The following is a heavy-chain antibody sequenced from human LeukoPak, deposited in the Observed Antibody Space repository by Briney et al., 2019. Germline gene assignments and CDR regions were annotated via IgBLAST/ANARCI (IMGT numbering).Heavy chain of an antibody. CDR2: ISSSGSTI. V-gene: IGHV3-11*01. CDR1: GFTFSDYY. J-gene: IGHJ4*02. CDR3: ARDPIVGAAPRQGLDY. Sequence: PGGSLRLSCAASGFTFSDYYMSWIRQAPGKGLEWVSYISSSGSTIYYADSVKGRFTISRDNAKNSLYLQMNSLRAEDTAVYYCARDPIVGAAPRQGLDYWGQGTLVTVPS. D-gene: IGHD1-26*01.